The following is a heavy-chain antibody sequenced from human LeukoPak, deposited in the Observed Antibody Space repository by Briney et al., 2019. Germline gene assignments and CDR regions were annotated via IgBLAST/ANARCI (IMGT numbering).Heavy chain of an antibody. V-gene: IGHV1-69*06. J-gene: IGHJ4*02. CDR3: ARGGSIVATITPLYFDY. CDR2: IIPIFGTA. D-gene: IGHD5-12*01. CDR1: GGTFSSYA. Sequence: SVKVSCKASGGTFSSYAISWMRQAPGQGLEWMGGIIPIFGTANYAQKFQGRVTITADKSTSTAYMELSSLRSEDTAVYYCARGGSIVATITPLYFDYWGQGTLVTVSS.